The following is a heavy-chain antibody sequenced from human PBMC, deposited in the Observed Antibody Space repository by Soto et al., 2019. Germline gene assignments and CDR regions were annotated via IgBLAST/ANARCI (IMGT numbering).Heavy chain of an antibody. CDR2: ISGSGGST. J-gene: IGHJ4*02. Sequence: GGSVGLSCAASGFTFSSYAMRWVRQGPGKGLEWVSAISGSGGSTYYADSVKGRFTISRDNSKNTLYLQMNSLRAEDTAVYYCAKPYSSSWDLFDYWGQGTLVTVSS. CDR3: AKPYSSSWDLFDY. V-gene: IGHV3-23*01. D-gene: IGHD6-13*01. CDR1: GFTFSSYA.